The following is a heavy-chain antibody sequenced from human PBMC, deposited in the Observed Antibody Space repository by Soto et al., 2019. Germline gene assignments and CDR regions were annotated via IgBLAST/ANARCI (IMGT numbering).Heavy chain of an antibody. J-gene: IGHJ6*02. CDR3: AKDCYGSGTDYFYGMDV. CDR2: MTAGGGST. V-gene: IGHV3-23*01. D-gene: IGHD3-10*01. Sequence: GGSLRLSCTASGFSFSSYAMIWVRQAPGKGPEWVSSMTAGGGSTYHADSVKGRFTISRDNSKNTLYLQMNSLRAEDTAVYYCAKDCYGSGTDYFYGMDVRGQGTTVTVSS. CDR1: GFSFSSYA.